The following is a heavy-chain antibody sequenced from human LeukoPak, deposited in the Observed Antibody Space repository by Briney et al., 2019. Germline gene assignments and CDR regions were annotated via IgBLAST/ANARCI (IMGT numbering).Heavy chain of an antibody. D-gene: IGHD5/OR15-5a*01. V-gene: IGHV3-48*03. J-gene: IGHJ6*03. CDR1: GFTFSSYE. CDR2: ISSSGSTI. Sequence: GGSLRLSCAASGFTFSSYEMNWVRQAPGKGLEWVSYISSSGSTIYYADSVKGRFTISRDNAKNSLYLQMNSLRAEDTAVYYCVKFPVSYYYYMDVWGKGTTVTISS. CDR3: VKFPVSYYYYMDV.